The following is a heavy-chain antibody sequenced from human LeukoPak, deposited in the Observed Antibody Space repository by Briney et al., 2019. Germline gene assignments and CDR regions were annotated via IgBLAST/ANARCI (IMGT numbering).Heavy chain of an antibody. CDR3: ARQYANYYYYYMDV. D-gene: IGHD2-8*01. V-gene: IGHV5-51*01. CDR2: IYPGDSDT. Sequence: GESLKISCKGSGYSFTSYWIGWVRQMPGKGLEWMGIIYPGDSDTRYSPSFQGQVTISADKSISTAYLQWSSMKAPDTAMYYCARQYANYYYYYMDVGGKGTTVTVSS. CDR1: GYSFTSYW. J-gene: IGHJ6*03.